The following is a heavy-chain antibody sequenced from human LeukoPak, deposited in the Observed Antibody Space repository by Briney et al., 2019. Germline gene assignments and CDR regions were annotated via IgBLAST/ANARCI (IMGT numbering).Heavy chain of an antibody. V-gene: IGHV4-34*01. J-gene: IGHJ4*02. CDR3: ARNTFFPYAIN. D-gene: IGHD2-8*01. CDR2: INHSGST. CDR1: GGSFSGYY. Sequence: PSETLSLTCAVYGGSFSGYYWSWIRQPPGKGLEWIGEINHSGSTNYNPSLKSRVTISVDTSKNQLSLKLSSVTAADTAVYYCARNTFFPYAINWGQGTLVTVSS.